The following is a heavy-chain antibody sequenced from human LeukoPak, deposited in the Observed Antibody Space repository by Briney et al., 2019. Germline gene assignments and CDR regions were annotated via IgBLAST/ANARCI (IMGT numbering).Heavy chain of an antibody. J-gene: IGHJ6*03. V-gene: IGHV4-4*07. D-gene: IGHD2-2*01. CDR3: ARVARQLVVPAAGYYMDV. CDR2: IYTSGST. CDR1: GGSISSYY. Sequence: SETLSLTCTVSGGSISSYYWSWIRQPAGKGLEWIGRIYTSGSTNYNPSLKSRVTMPVDTSKNQFSLKLSSVTAADTAVYYCARVARQLVVPAAGYYMDVWGKGTTVTVSS.